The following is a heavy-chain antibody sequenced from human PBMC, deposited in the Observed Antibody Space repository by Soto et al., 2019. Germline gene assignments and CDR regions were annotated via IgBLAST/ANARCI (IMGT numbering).Heavy chain of an antibody. D-gene: IGHD3-3*01. CDR3: AREQRGYDFWSGYSNWFDP. CDR1: GYTFTSYA. J-gene: IGHJ5*02. V-gene: IGHV1-3*01. Sequence: ASVKVSCKASGYTFTSYAMHWVRQAPGQRLEWMGWINAGNGNTKYSQKFQGRVTITRDTSASTAYMELSSLRSEDTAVYYCAREQRGYDFWSGYSNWFDPWGQGTLVTVSS. CDR2: INAGNGNT.